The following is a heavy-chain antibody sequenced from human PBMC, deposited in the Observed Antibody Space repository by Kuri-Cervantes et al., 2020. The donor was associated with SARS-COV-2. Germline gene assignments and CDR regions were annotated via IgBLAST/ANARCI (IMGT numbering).Heavy chain of an antibody. D-gene: IGHD2-21*01. CDR2: INAGNGNT. CDR1: GYTFISNF. Sequence: ASVKVSCKASGYTFISNFIHWVRQAPGQRLEWMGWINAGNGNTKYSQKFQGRVTITRDTSASTAYMELSSLRSEDTALYYCARYASLPNRKFFDYWGQGTLVTVSS. V-gene: IGHV1-3*01. J-gene: IGHJ4*02. CDR3: ARYASLPNRKFFDY.